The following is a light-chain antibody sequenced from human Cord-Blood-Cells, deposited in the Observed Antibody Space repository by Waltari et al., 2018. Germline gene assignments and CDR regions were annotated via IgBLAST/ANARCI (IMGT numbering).Light chain of an antibody. Sequence: EIVLTQSPATLSLSPGERATLSCRASQSVSSYLAWYQQKPGQAPRPLIYDASNRATGIPPRFSGSGSGTDFTLTISSLEPEDFAVYYCQQRSNWPLTFGGGTKVEIK. CDR3: QQRSNWPLT. CDR1: QSVSSY. CDR2: DAS. V-gene: IGKV3-11*01. J-gene: IGKJ4*01.